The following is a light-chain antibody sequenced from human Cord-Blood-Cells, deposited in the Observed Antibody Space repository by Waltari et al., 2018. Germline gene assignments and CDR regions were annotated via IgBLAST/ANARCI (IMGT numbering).Light chain of an antibody. V-gene: IGKV3-11*01. CDR3: QQRSNWPPFT. J-gene: IGKJ3*01. CDR2: DAS. CDR1: QSVSSY. Sequence: EIVLTQSPATLSLSPGARATLSCRASQSVSSYLAWYQQKPGQATRLLIYDASNRATGIPARFSGSGSGTDFTLTISSLEPEDFAVYYCQQRSNWPPFTFGPGTKVDIK.